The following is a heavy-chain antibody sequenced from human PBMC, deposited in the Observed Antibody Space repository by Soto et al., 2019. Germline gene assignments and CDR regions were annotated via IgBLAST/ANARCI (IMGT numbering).Heavy chain of an antibody. Sequence: GGSLRLSCAASGFTFSGSAMHWVRQASGKGLEWVARIRSKAYSYATAYAESVKGRFTISRDDSKNTAYLQMNSLKSEDTAVYYCTIQEIVGATGYWGQGTQVTVSS. CDR3: TIQEIVGATGY. V-gene: IGHV3-73*01. CDR2: IRSKAYSYAT. D-gene: IGHD1-26*01. J-gene: IGHJ4*02. CDR1: GFTFSGSA.